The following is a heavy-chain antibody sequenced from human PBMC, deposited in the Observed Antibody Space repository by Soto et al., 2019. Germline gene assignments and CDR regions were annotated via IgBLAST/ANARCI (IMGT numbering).Heavy chain of an antibody. Sequence: GGSLRLSCAASGFTLSTYWMHWVRQAPGKGLVWVSRINSGGSSTSYADSMKGRFTISRDNAKNTLYLQMNSLRAEDTAVYYCARWGGYSYIGPDYWGQGTLVTVSS. V-gene: IGHV3-74*01. J-gene: IGHJ4*02. D-gene: IGHD6-13*01. CDR3: ARWGGYSYIGPDY. CDR2: INSGGSST. CDR1: GFTLSTYW.